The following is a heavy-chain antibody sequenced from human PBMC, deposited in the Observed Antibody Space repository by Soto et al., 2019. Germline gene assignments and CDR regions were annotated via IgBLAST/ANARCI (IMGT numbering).Heavy chain of an antibody. CDR2: IYYSGST. D-gene: IGHD3-16*01. CDR1: GGSISNYY. V-gene: IGHV4-59*01. Sequence: SETLSLTCTVSGGSISNYYWSWIRQPPGKGLEWIGYIYYSGSTTGYNPSLESRATISLDLPKNQFSLRLTSVTAADTAVYYCARDRGGITVSSKPLGEWFDPWGQGTLVTVSS. CDR3: ARDRGGITVSSKPLGEWFDP. J-gene: IGHJ5*02.